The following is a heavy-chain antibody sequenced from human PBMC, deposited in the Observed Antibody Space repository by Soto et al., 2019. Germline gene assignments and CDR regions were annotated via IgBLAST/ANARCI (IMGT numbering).Heavy chain of an antibody. CDR3: ARAMFDDYTQGAIWDY. CDR2: IYYSGST. Sequence: SETLSLTCTVSGGSVSSGSYYWSWIRQHPGKGLEWIGYIYYSGSTNYNPSLKSRVTISVDTSKNQFSLKLSSVTAADTAVYYCARAMFDDYTQGAIWDYWGQGTLVTVSS. CDR1: GGSVSSGSYY. D-gene: IGHD4-4*01. J-gene: IGHJ4*02. V-gene: IGHV4-61*01.